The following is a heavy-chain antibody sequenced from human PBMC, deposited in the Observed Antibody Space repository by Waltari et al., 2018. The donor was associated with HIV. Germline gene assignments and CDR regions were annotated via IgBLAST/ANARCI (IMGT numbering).Heavy chain of an antibody. CDR1: GYTFIDSF. J-gene: IGHJ2*01. CDR3: ARGYVQNDLRGLFHL. CDR2: INPKSGVT. D-gene: IGHD2-2*01. V-gene: IGHV1-2*06. Sequence: QELLVQSGAEVKKTGASVKVSCKASGYTFIDSFIHWVRQAPGQGLEWMGRINPKSGVTHYPQKFQGRVIMTRDTSMSTAYMDLTRLRADDTALYFCARGYVQNDLRGLFHLWGRGTSVTVSS.